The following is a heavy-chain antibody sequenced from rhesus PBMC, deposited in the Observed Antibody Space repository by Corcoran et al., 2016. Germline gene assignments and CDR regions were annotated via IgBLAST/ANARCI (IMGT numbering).Heavy chain of an antibody. J-gene: IGHJ5-1*01. Sequence: LLLPRSGPGLVKPSATLSVTCAVSGGSFSLSSWSWSPQAPVRVRAWIGYINSSGSSTNNNPYLKSRVTLSVDTSKNQFSLKLSSVTAADTAGYYCASGGCSGIYCYVRFDVWGPGVLVTVSS. CDR1: GGSFSLSS. CDR3: ASGGCSGIYCYVRFDV. V-gene: IGHV4-169*01. CDR2: INSSGSST. D-gene: IGHD2-27*01.